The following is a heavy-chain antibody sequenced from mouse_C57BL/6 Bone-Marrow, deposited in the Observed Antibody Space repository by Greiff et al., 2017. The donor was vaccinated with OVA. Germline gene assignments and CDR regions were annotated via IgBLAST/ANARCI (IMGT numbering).Heavy chain of an antibody. D-gene: IGHD2-5*01. Sequence: VQLQQSGAELLSPGASARLSCPAPGFNIKASYMHWVKQRPEQGLGGMGRFDPEEGDTEYAPKFQGKATMTADTSSNTAYLQLSSLTSEDTAVYYCTMAYYSKEFAYWGQGTLVTVSA. CDR1: GFNIKASY. V-gene: IGHV14-1*01. CDR3: TMAYYSKEFAY. J-gene: IGHJ3*01. CDR2: FDPEEGDT.